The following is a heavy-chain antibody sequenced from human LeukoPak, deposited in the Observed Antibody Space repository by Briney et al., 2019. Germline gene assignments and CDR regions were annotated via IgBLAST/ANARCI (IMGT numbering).Heavy chain of an antibody. D-gene: IGHD6-13*01. J-gene: IGHJ4*02. Sequence: SVKVSCKASGYTFTSYYMHWVRQAPGQGLEWMGGIIPIFGTANYAQKFQGRVTITADESTSTAYMELSSLRSEDTAVYYCARNLRSSWYVYYFDYWGQGTLVTVSS. CDR1: GYTFTSYY. V-gene: IGHV1-69*13. CDR3: ARNLRSSWYVYYFDY. CDR2: IIPIFGTA.